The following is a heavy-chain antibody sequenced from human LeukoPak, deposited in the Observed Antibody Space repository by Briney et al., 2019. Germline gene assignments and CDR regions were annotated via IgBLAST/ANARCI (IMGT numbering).Heavy chain of an antibody. D-gene: IGHD4-17*01. Sequence: GASVKVSRKSSGYTFTSYAISWVRQAPGQGLEWMGWSITYNGNTYYSQKLQGRVTMNTDTSTSTAYMELRSLRSDDTAVYFCAKTTVTSEEYFYYYMDVWGKGTTVTVS. CDR2: SITYNGNT. CDR3: AKTTVTSEEYFYYYMDV. CDR1: GYTFTSYA. V-gene: IGHV1-18*01. J-gene: IGHJ6*03.